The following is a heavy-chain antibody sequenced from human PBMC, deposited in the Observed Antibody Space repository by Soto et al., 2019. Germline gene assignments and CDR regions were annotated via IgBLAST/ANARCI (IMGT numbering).Heavy chain of an antibody. J-gene: IGHJ6*02. CDR3: ARKSPNYYYAMDV. CDR1: GFTLSSNE. CDR2: ISSSATTI. Sequence: HPGGSLRLSCVASGFTLSSNEMNWVRQAPGKGLEWVSYISSSATTIYYADSVKGRFTISRDNAKNSLSLQMNSLRAEDTAIYYCARKSPNYYYAMDVWGQGTTVTVSS. V-gene: IGHV3-48*03.